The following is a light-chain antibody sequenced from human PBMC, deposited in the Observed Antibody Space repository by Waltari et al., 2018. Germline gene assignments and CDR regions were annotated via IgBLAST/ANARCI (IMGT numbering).Light chain of an antibody. V-gene: IGLV2-8*01. J-gene: IGLJ2*01. CDR1: SSDVSGYNS. CDR2: EVN. CDR3: SSYAGTNVV. Sequence: QSALTQPPSASGSPGQSVTISCTATSSDVSGYNSVSWYQQHPGKAPKLMIYEVNKRPSGVPDRFSGSKSGNTASLTVSGLLAEDEADYYCSSYAGTNVVFGGGTKLTVL.